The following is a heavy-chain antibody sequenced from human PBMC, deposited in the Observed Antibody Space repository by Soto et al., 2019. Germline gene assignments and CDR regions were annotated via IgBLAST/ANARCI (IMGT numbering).Heavy chain of an antibody. CDR3: AKGLRTPVTTPRGVLDY. V-gene: IGHV3-23*01. CDR2: ISGSGGVT. D-gene: IGHD4-17*01. Sequence: GGSLRLSCAASEFTFRSYAMSWVRQAPGKGLKWVSTISGSGGVTYYADSVKGRFTISRDNSKNTLYLQMNSLRAEDTAVYYCAKGLRTPVTTPRGVLDYWGQGTLVTVSS. J-gene: IGHJ4*02. CDR1: EFTFRSYA.